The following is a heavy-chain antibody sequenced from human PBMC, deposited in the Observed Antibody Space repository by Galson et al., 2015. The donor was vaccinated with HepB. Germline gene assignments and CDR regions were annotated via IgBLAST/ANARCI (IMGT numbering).Heavy chain of an antibody. D-gene: IGHD3-9*01. Sequence: SVKVSCKASGYTFTGYYMHWVRQAPGQGLEWMGWINPNSGGTNYAQKFQGRVTMTRDTSTSTAFMELSSLRSDDTAVYYCARDQFPHILTGYYVDAFDIWGQGTMVTVSS. V-gene: IGHV1-2*02. CDR1: GYTFTGYY. J-gene: IGHJ3*02. CDR2: INPNSGGT. CDR3: ARDQFPHILTGYYVDAFDI.